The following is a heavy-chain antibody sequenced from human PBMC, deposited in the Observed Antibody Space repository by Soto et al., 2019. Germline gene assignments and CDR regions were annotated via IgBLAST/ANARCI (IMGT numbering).Heavy chain of an antibody. V-gene: IGHV4-4*07. D-gene: IGHD3-22*01. CDR1: GGSISSYY. CDR3: ARGYYDSSGYQGGAFDI. CDR2: IYTSGST. Sequence: SETLSLTCTVSGGSISSYYWSWIRQPAGKGLEWIGRIYTSGSTNYNPSLKSRVTMSVDTSKNQFSLKLSSVTAADAAVYYCARGYYDSSGYQGGAFDIWGQGTMVTVSS. J-gene: IGHJ3*02.